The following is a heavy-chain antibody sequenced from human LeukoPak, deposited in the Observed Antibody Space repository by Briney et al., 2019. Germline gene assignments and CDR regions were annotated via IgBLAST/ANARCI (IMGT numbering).Heavy chain of an antibody. J-gene: IGHJ4*02. D-gene: IGHD6-19*01. Sequence: PSETLSLTCTVSGGSISSSSYYWGWIRQPPGKGLAWIGNIYFSGRTYYNPPLKSGSTIPVDTSKNQFSLKLSSVTAADTAVYYCARGPSGWYRLPFDYWGQGTLVTVSS. CDR3: ARGPSGWYRLPFDY. CDR2: IYFSGRT. CDR1: GGSISSSSYY. V-gene: IGHV4-39*01.